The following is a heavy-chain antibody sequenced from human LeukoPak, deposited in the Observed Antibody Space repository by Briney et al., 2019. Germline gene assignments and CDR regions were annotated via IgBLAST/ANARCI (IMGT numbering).Heavy chain of an antibody. CDR2: ISYDGSNK. D-gene: IGHD4-11*01. J-gene: IGHJ4*02. CDR1: GFTFSSYA. CDR3: ARGPYSNYGDY. Sequence: PGGSLRLSCAASGFTFSSYAMHWVRQAPGKGLEWVAVISYDGSNKYYADSVKGRFTISRDNSKNTLYLQMNSLRAEDTAVYYCARGPYSNYGDYWGQGTLVTVSS. V-gene: IGHV3-30-3*01.